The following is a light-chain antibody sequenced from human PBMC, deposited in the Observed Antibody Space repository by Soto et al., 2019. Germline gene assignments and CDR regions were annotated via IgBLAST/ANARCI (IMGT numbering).Light chain of an antibody. CDR3: QEYKSYSWT. J-gene: IGKJ1*01. CDR1: QSISSW. Sequence: DIQLTQSPCTLSASVGDRVTITCRASQSISSWLAWYQQKPGKAPKLLIYDASSLESGVPSRVSGSGSGTEFTLTIDSLQPDDFATYYCQEYKSYSWTFGQGTKVDIK. CDR2: DAS. V-gene: IGKV1-5*01.